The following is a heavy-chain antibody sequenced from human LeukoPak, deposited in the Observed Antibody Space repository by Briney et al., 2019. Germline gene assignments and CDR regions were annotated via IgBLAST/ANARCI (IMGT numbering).Heavy chain of an antibody. D-gene: IGHD3-10*01. CDR3: ATARFGGSGSYYNNWFDP. J-gene: IGHJ5*02. V-gene: IGHV1-46*01. CDR2: INPSGGST. Sequence: ASVKVSCKASGYTFTGYYMHWVRQAPGQGLEWMGIINPSGGSTSYAQKFQGRVTMTEDTSTDTAYMELSSLRSEDTAVYYCATARFGGSGSYYNNWFDPWGQGTLVTVSS. CDR1: GYTFTGYY.